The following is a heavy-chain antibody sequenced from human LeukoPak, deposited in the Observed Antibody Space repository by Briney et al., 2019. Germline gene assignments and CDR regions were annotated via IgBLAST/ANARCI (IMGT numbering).Heavy chain of an antibody. CDR3: ARHDKPRNNYYYMDV. D-gene: IGHD1-14*01. V-gene: IGHV1-69*05. J-gene: IGHJ6*03. CDR1: GGTFSSYA. Sequence: SVKVSCNASGGTFSSYAISWVRQAPGQGLEWMGGIIPIFGTANYAQKFQGRVTITTDESTSTAYMELSSLRSEDTAVYYCARHDKPRNNYYYMDVWGKGTTVTVSS. CDR2: IIPIFGTA.